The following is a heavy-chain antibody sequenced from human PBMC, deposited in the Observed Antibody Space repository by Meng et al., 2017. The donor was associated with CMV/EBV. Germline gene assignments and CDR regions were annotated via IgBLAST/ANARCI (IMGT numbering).Heavy chain of an antibody. CDR1: GFTFSSDW. V-gene: IGHV3-7*01. J-gene: IGHJ6*02. Sequence: GGSLRLSCAASGFTFSSDWMSWVRQAPGKGLEWVANIKQDGSEKYYVDSVKGRFTISRDHAKNSLYLQMNSLRAEDTAVYYCARDGTIAAAGHSYYYYGMDVWGQGTTVTVSS. CDR3: ARDGTIAAAGHSYYYYGMDV. CDR2: IKQDGSEK. D-gene: IGHD6-13*01.